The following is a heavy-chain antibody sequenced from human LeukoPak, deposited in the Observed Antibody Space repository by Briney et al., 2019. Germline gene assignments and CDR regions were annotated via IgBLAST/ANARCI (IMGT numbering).Heavy chain of an antibody. V-gene: IGHV4-59*08. Sequence: LETLSLTCTVSGGSISSYYWSWIRQPPGKGLEWIGYIYYSGSTNYNPSLKSRVTISVDTSKNQFSLKLSSVTAADTAVYYCARGVAPSIAAAGTILSFDYWGQGTLVTVSS. D-gene: IGHD6-13*01. J-gene: IGHJ4*02. CDR1: GGSISSYY. CDR2: IYYSGST. CDR3: ARGVAPSIAAAGTILSFDY.